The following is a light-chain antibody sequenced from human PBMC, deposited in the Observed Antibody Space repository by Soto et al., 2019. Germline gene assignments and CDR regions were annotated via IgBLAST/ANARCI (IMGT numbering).Light chain of an antibody. Sequence: RVMTQSPDTLSVSPGERATLSCRASETVRSNLAWYKQKPGQAPSLLIYAASTRATGIPARFIGNGSGTEFTLTIRSLKSEDFAVYYCQQYSNWWTFGQGTKVDIK. CDR1: ETVRSN. CDR2: AAS. CDR3: QQYSNWWT. J-gene: IGKJ1*01. V-gene: IGKV3D-15*01.